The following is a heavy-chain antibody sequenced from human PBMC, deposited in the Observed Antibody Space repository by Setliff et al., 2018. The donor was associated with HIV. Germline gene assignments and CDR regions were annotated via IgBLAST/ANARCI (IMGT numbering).Heavy chain of an antibody. CDR3: ASMWKVGA. CDR1: GFAFNNFW. V-gene: IGHV3-7*03. J-gene: IGHJ5*02. D-gene: IGHD1-26*01. CDR2: INRDGSAK. Sequence: GGSLRLSCAASGFAFNNFWMSWVRQAPGKGLEWLANINRDGSAKAYVDSVKGRFTISRDNARTSLYLEMSSLRVEDTAVYFCASMWKVGAWGRGTLVTVSS.